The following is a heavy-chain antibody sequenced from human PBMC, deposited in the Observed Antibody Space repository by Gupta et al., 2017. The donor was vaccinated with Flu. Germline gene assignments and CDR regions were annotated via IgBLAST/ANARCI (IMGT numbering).Heavy chain of an antibody. Sequence: ELQLVQFGAGVRRPGESRKISCRGCGYTFARADLVCVRQMPGKGLKWVGSISTADTDTRYSPSFQGQVTSSADTAINAAYLQWSTLKAPDNAMYYCAGGSSGYYLDYWGQGTLVTVSS. CDR1: GYTFARAD. CDR3: AGGSSGYYLDY. J-gene: IGHJ4*02. V-gene: IGHV5-51*03. CDR2: ISTADTDT. D-gene: IGHD3-22*01.